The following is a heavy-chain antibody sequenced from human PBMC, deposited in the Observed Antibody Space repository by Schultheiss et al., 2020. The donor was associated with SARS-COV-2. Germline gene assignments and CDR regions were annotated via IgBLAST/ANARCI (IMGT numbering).Heavy chain of an antibody. J-gene: IGHJ6*02. CDR2: IYYTGST. CDR3: ARDHGRNAMDV. CDR1: GGSISSGGYY. Sequence: SETLSLTCTVSGGSISSGGYYWSWIRQHPGKGLEWIGYIYYTGSTTYNPSLKSRVTISVDTSKNQFSLKLRSVTAADTAVYYCARDHGRNAMDVWGQGTTVTVSS. V-gene: IGHV4-61*08.